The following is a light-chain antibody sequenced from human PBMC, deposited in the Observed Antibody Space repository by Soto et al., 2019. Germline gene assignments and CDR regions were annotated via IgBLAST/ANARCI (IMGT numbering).Light chain of an antibody. V-gene: IGLV1-36*01. CDR3: AAWDDSLNGHV. CDR1: SSNIGNNA. J-gene: IGLJ1*01. Sequence: SVLTQPPSVSEASRQRVTISCSGSSSNIGNNAVNWYQQLPGKAPKLLIYYDDLLPSGVSDRFSGSKSGTSASLAISGLQSEDEADYYCAAWDDSLNGHVFGTGTKVTVL. CDR2: YDD.